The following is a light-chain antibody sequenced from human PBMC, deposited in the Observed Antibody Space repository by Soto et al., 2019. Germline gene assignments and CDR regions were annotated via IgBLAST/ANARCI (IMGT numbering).Light chain of an antibody. V-gene: IGKV3-20*01. CDR3: QQFGSSPSMYT. CDR2: GAS. CDR1: QSVSSSY. J-gene: IGKJ2*01. Sequence: EIVLTQSPGTLSLSPGERATLSCRASQSVSSSYLAWYQQKPGQAPRLLIYGASSRATGIPDRFSGSGSGTDFTLTISRLEPEDSAVYYCQQFGSSPSMYTFGQGTNLEI.